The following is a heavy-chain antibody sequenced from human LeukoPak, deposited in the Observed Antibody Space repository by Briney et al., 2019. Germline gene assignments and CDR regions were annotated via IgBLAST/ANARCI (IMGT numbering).Heavy chain of an antibody. D-gene: IGHD3-22*01. CDR2: MNPKNGDT. V-gene: IGHV1-2*02. CDR1: GYTFTSYY. CDR3: ARWVASPSRGWFDP. Sequence: ASVKVSCKASGYTFTSYYVHWVRQAPGQGLEWMGWMNPKNGDTNYAQKFQGRVTMTRDTSISTAYMELNSLRFDDTAVYYCARWVASPSRGWFDPWGQGTLVTVSS. J-gene: IGHJ5*02.